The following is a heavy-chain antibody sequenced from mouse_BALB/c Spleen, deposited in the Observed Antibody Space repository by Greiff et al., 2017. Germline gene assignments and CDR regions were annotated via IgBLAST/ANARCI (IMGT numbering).Heavy chain of an antibody. D-gene: IGHD2-4*01. CDR1: GYAFSSSW. V-gene: IGHV1-82*01. J-gene: IGHJ4*01. CDR3: AYDYDGAMDY. CDR2: IYPGDGDT. Sequence: VQLQQSGPELVKPGASVKISCKASGYAFSSSWMNWVKQRPGQGLEWIGRIYPGDGDTNYNGKFKGKATLTADKSSSTAYMQLSSLTSVDSAVYFCAYDYDGAMDYWGQGTSVTVSS.